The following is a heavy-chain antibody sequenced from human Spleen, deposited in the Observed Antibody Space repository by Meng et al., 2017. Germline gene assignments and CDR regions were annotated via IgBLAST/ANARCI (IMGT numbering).Heavy chain of an antibody. V-gene: IGHV4/OR15-8*02. D-gene: IGHD6-19*01. Sequence: QVQMEESGPGLLTPSGPLSLICVVAGVSIRSIGWWSWVRQPPGKGLEWIGEIYHGGDTNYNPSLKSRVTIAIDRSKNQFSLKLSSVTAADTAVYYCASWIYSCGWQWGQGTLVTVSS. CDR2: IYHGGDT. CDR1: GVSIRSIGW. CDR3: ASWIYSCGWQ. J-gene: IGHJ4*02.